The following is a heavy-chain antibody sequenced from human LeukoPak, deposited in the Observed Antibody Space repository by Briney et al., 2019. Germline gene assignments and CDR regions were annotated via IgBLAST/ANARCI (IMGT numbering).Heavy chain of an antibody. CDR1: GFTFDDYA. Sequence: GGSLRLSCAASGFTFDDYAMHWVRQAPGKGLEWVSGISWNSGSIGYADSVKGRFTISRDNAKNSLYLQMNSLRAEDTALYHCAKAPVYYGSVFDYWGQGTLVTVSS. CDR2: ISWNSGSI. J-gene: IGHJ4*02. V-gene: IGHV3-9*01. CDR3: AKAPVYYGSVFDY. D-gene: IGHD3-10*01.